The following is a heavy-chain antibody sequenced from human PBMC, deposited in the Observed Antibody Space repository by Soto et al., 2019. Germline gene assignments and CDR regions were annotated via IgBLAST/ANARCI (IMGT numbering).Heavy chain of an antibody. J-gene: IGHJ6*03. D-gene: IGHD4-17*01. CDR1: GYTFTSYG. CDR3: ARYAVTSYYYYYMDV. CDR2: ISAYNGNT. Sequence: ASVKVSCKASGYTFTSYGISWVRQAPGQGLEWMGWISAYNGNTNYAQKLQGRVTMTTDTSTSTAYMELRSLRSDDTAVYYCARYAVTSYYYYYMDVWGKGTTVTVSS. V-gene: IGHV1-18*01.